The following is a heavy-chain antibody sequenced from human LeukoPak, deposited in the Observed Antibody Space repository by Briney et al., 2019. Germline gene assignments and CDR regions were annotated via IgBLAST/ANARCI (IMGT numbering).Heavy chain of an antibody. CDR2: ISSSSSYI. J-gene: IGHJ4*02. Sequence: PGGSLRLSCAASGSTFSSYSMNWVRQAPGKGLEWVSSISSSSSYIYYADSVKGRFTISRDNAKNSLYLQMNSLRAEDTAVYYCARDGGYYGSGSYDYWGQGTLVTVSS. CDR3: ARDGGYYGSGSYDY. CDR1: GSTFSSYS. D-gene: IGHD3-10*01. V-gene: IGHV3-21*01.